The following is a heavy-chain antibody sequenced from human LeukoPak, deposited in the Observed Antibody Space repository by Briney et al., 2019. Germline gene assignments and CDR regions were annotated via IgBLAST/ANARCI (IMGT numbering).Heavy chain of an antibody. J-gene: IGHJ5*02. CDR3: ARDFADGYCSGGSCHNWFDP. CDR1: GGTFSSYA. Sequence: SVKVSCKACGGTFSSYAISWVRQARGQGLEWMGGIISIFGTANYAQKFEGRVTITADESTSTAYMELDSLRSEDTAVYYCARDFADGYCSGGSCHNWFDPWGQGTLVTVSS. V-gene: IGHV1-69*13. CDR2: IISIFGTA. D-gene: IGHD2-15*01.